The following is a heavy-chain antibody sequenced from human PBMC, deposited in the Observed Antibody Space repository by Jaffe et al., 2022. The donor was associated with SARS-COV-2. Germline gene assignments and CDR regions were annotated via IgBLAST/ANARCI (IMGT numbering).Heavy chain of an antibody. V-gene: IGHV2-26*01. J-gene: IGHJ4*02. CDR2: ISPNDEK. CDR3: ARIGGHYNGDFDY. Sequence: QVTLKESGPVLVKPTETLTLTCTVSWFSLSNVKMGVSWIRQPPGKALEWLAHISPNDEKSYSTSLRSRLTVSRDTSKSQVVLTMTNMDPLDTATYYCARIGGHYNGDFDYWGQGTLVTVSS. D-gene: IGHD3-10*01. CDR1: WFSLSNVKMG.